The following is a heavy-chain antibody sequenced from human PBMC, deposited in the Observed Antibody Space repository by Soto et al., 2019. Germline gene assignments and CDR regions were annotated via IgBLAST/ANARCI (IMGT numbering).Heavy chain of an antibody. Sequence: QGQLRESGSRLVRPSQPLFLTCSVSGGSVSSGGYSWSWIRQAPGKGLEWIGFISPSGRPAYNPSLKSRVSISVDTSKNQISLELSSVTAADTAVYYCTRGVLAWGPGTLVTVSS. CDR1: GGSVSSGGYS. CDR3: TRGVLA. CDR2: ISPSGRP. V-gene: IGHV4-30-2*01. D-gene: IGHD2-8*01. J-gene: IGHJ5*02.